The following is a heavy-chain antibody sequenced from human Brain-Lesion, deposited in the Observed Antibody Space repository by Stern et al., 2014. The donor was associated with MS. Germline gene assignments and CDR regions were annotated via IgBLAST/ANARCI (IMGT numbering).Heavy chain of an antibody. D-gene: IGHD2/OR15-2a*01. CDR1: GFVFSSPC. J-gene: IGHJ4*02. Sequence: ELQLVESGGGLVKPGGSLRLSCAASGFVFSSPCMSWVRQAPGKGLEWVGRTKSKRNGGTTDYVAPVKGRSPIFRDDSINSSSLAMNTLKTDDTAVYYCSTTSQFLFDSWGQGPLVTVSS. V-gene: IGHV3-15*01. CDR3: STTSQFLFDS. CDR2: TKSKRNGGTT.